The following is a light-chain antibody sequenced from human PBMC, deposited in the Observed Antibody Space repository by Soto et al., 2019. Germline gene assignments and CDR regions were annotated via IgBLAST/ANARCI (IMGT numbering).Light chain of an antibody. CDR1: SSDVGGYNY. J-gene: IGLJ2*01. V-gene: IGLV2-14*01. Sequence: QLVLTQPASVSGSPGQSITISCTGTSSDVGGYNYVSWYQQYPGKAPKLLIYDVSNRPSGVSNRFSGSKSGNTASLTISGLQAEDEADYYCSSYTSSSSLGVVFGGGTKLTVL. CDR3: SSYTSSSSLGVV. CDR2: DVS.